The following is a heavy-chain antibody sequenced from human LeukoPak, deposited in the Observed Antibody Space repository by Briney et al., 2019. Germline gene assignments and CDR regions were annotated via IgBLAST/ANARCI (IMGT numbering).Heavy chain of an antibody. V-gene: IGHV4-34*01. D-gene: IGHD3-10*01. Sequence: SSETLSLTCAVYGGSFSGYYWSWIRQPPGKGLEWIGEINHSGSTNCNPSLKSRVTISVDTSKNQFSLKLSSVTATDTAVYYCARRPYYYGSGSYSGYWGQGTLVTVSS. J-gene: IGHJ4*02. CDR1: GGSFSGYY. CDR3: ARRPYYYGSGSYSGY. CDR2: INHSGST.